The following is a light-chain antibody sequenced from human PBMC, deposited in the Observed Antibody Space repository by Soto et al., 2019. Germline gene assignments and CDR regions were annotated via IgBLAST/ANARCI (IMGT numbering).Light chain of an antibody. J-gene: IGKJ5*01. CDR2: GAS. CDR1: QSINSN. Sequence: EIVMTQSPATLSVSLGERVTLSCRASQSINSNLVWYQHKPGQAPRLVIHGASTRATGIPARFSGSGSGTEFTLTISSLQSEDFAVYYCQQYDKWPPITFGQGTRLEIK. CDR3: QQYDKWPPIT. V-gene: IGKV3-15*01.